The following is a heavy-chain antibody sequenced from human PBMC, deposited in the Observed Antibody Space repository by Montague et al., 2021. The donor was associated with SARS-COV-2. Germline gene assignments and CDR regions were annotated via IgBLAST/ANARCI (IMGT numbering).Heavy chain of an antibody. V-gene: IGHV4-39*01. CDR3: ARRLDNWNYEHWFDT. D-gene: IGHD1-7*01. CDR2: IYYSGST. J-gene: IGHJ5*02. CDR1: GGSIGSSHYY. Sequence: SETLSPTCTVSGGSIGSSHYYWAWIRQPPGKGLEWIGTIYYSGSTYYXPSPGSRVTFYVDASTNQFSLKLRSVTAADTAVYFCARRLDNWNYEHWFDTWGQGTLVTVSS.